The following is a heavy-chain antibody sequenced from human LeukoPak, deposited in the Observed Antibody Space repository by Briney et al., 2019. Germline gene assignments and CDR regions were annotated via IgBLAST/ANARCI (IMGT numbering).Heavy chain of an antibody. CDR3: ARIRSSIGWYEPFDY. CDR1: GSTFSSYA. Sequence: GGSLRLSCAASGSTFSSYAMSWVRQAPGKGLEWVSAISGSGGSTYYADSVKGQFTISRDNSKNTLYLQMNSLRAEDTAVYYCARIRSSIGWYEPFDYWGQGTLVTVSS. CDR2: ISGSGGST. V-gene: IGHV3-23*01. D-gene: IGHD6-19*01. J-gene: IGHJ4*02.